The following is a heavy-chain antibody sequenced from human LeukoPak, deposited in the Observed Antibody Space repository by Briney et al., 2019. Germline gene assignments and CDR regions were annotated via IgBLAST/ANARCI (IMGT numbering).Heavy chain of an antibody. CDR1: GFTFSSHG. D-gene: IGHD3-16*01. CDR3: AKDDNYIRFLS. CDR2: ISGSGGNT. Sequence: GETLRLSCAASGFTFSSHGMNWVRQAPGKGLEWVSGISGSGGNTYYADSVKVRFTMSIDNSKNTLYLQMNSPRAEDTAVYYCAKDDNYIRFLSWGQGTLVTVSS. J-gene: IGHJ5*02. V-gene: IGHV3-23*01.